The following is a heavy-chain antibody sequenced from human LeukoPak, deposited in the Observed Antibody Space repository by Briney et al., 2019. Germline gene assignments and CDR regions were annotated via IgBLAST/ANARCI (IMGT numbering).Heavy chain of an antibody. CDR1: GFTFSDYW. Sequence: GGSLRLSCAASGFTFSDYWMSWVRQAPGKGLEWVANIKQDGSEKHYVDSVKGRLTISRDNAKNSLYLQMNSLRAEDTAVYYCARDLYGDYSPFDYWGQGTLVTVSS. V-gene: IGHV3-7*04. CDR3: ARDLYGDYSPFDY. J-gene: IGHJ4*02. D-gene: IGHD4-17*01. CDR2: IKQDGSEK.